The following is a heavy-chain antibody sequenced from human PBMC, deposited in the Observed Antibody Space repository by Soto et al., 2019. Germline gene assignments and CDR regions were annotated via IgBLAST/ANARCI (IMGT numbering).Heavy chain of an antibody. J-gene: IGHJ4*02. V-gene: IGHV4-31*11. Sequence: SETLSLTXAVSGGSIDSAGSYWSWIRQIPGRGLEWIGHIYHGGTTDYNPSLKSRITMSVDTSKNQFSLELNSVTAADTAVYYCARYCSGGTCYDRIDYWGQGTLVTVSS. CDR1: GGSIDSAGSY. D-gene: IGHD2-15*01. CDR3: ARYCSGGTCYDRIDY. CDR2: IYHGGTT.